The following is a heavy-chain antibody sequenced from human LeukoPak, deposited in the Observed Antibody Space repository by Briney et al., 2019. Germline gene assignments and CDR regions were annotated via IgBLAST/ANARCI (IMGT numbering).Heavy chain of an antibody. J-gene: IGHJ4*02. CDR2: IGYDGSNK. D-gene: IGHD5-24*01. CDR3: AKDGYNYYIDY. CDR1: GFTFSSYG. Sequence: PGGSLRLSCVASGFTFSSYGIHWVRQAPGKGLEWVAFIGYDGSNKYYRDSVKGRFTISRDNPKNTLYLQMNSLRAEDTAVYYCAKDGYNYYIDYWGQGTLVTVSS. V-gene: IGHV3-30*02.